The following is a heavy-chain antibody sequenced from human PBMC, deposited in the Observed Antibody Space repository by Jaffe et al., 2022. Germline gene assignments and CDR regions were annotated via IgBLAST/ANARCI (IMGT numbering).Heavy chain of an antibody. D-gene: IGHD2-8*01. CDR2: ISGIGDST. CDR3: VKPSPYTNSPPRWYFDL. V-gene: IGHV3-23*01. J-gene: IGHJ2*01. Sequence: EVQLLESGGGLVQPGGSLRLSCAASGFTFSYYAMTWVRQAPGKGLEWVSTISGIGDSTYYADSVKGRFTISRDNSKNTLYLQMNTLRAEDTAVYYCVKPSPYTNSPPRWYFDLWGRGTLVTVSS. CDR1: GFTFSYYA.